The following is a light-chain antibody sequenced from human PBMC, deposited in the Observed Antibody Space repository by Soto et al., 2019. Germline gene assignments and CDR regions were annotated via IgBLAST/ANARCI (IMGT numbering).Light chain of an antibody. CDR2: RNN. V-gene: IGLV1-47*01. Sequence: QSVLTQPPSASGTPWQRVTISCSGSSSNIGSNYVYWYQQLPGTAPKLLIYRNNQRPSGVPDRYSGSKSGTSASLAISGLRSEDEADYYCAAWDDSLRAVVLGGGTKLTVL. CDR3: AAWDDSLRAVV. J-gene: IGLJ2*01. CDR1: SSNIGSNY.